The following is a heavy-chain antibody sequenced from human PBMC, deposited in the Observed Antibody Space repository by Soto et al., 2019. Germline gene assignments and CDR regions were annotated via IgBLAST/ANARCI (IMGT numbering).Heavy chain of an antibody. CDR3: AKDTGGSSWPAYYYYGMDV. D-gene: IGHD6-13*01. V-gene: IGHV3-23*01. CDR1: GFTSSSYA. Sequence: GGSLRLSCAASGFTSSSYAMSWVRQAPGKGLEWVSAISGSGGSTYYADSAKGRFTISRDNSKNTLYLQMNSLRAEDTAVYYCAKDTGGSSWPAYYYYGMDVWGQGTTVTVSS. CDR2: ISGSGGST. J-gene: IGHJ6*02.